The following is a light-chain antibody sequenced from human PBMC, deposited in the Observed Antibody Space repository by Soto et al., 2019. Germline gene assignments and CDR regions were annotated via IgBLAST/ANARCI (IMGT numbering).Light chain of an antibody. CDR1: QTISYW. Sequence: DIQLTQSPSTLSASVGDSVTITCRASQTISYWLAWYHQRPGKAPTLLIYDASLLESGVPSRFSGRRSGTEFTLTINNLQPEDFATYHCQQYFNFPYTFGQGTKLQIK. CDR3: QQYFNFPYT. V-gene: IGKV1-5*01. CDR2: DAS. J-gene: IGKJ2*01.